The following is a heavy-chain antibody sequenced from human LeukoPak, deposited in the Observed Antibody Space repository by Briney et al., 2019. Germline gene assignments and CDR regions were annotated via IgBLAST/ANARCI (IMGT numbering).Heavy chain of an antibody. CDR3: ARVVVGYYYYMDV. Sequence: SETLSLTCAVYGGSLSGFYWTWIRQPPGSGLEWIGETSHGGTTSYNPSLKSRVTISVDKSKNQFSLKLTSVTAADTAMYYCARVVVGYYYYMDVWGKGTTVTVSS. J-gene: IGHJ6*03. D-gene: IGHD3-22*01. V-gene: IGHV4-34*01. CDR1: GGSLSGFY. CDR2: TSHGGTT.